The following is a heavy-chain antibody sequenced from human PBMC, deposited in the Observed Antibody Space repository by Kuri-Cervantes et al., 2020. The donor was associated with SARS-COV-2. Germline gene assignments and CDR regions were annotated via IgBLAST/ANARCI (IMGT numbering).Heavy chain of an antibody. J-gene: IGHJ6*03. CDR1: GFSVDTSY. CDR2: IENSGRT. Sequence: ETLSLTCAPSGFSVDTSYFSWVRQAPGKGLEWVSLIENSGRTYYADSVKGRFAFSRDNAKNSLYLQMNSLRAEDTAVYYCARDKIEYNWNQDYYYYMDVWGKGTTVTVSS. CDR3: ARDKIEYNWNQDYYYYMDV. D-gene: IGHD1-20*01. V-gene: IGHV3-53*01.